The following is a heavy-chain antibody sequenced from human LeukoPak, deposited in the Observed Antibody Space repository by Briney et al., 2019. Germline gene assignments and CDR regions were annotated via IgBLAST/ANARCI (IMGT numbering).Heavy chain of an antibody. V-gene: IGHV3-23*01. CDR3: AEELIAAAVLTGWFDP. D-gene: IGHD6-13*01. CDR2: ISGSGGST. CDR1: GFTFSSYA. J-gene: IGHJ5*02. Sequence: GGSLRLSCAASGFTFSSYAMSWVRQAPGKGLEWVSAISGSGGSTYYADSVKGRFTISRDNSKNTLYLQMNSLRAEDTAVYYCAEELIAAAVLTGWFDPWGQGTLVTVSS.